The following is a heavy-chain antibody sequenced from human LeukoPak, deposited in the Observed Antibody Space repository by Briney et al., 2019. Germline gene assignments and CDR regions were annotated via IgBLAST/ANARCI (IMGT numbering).Heavy chain of an antibody. Sequence: PGGSLRLSCAASGFTLYTFGSYWMHWVRQAPGKGLVWGSVIHNDGRGTNYADSLKGRTTISRDNAKNTLYLQMTSLRAEDTGVYYCVRGGFGHAMDVWGQGTTVIVSS. CDR1: GFTLYTFGSYW. CDR3: VRGGFGHAMDV. V-gene: IGHV3-74*01. J-gene: IGHJ6*02. CDR2: IHNDGRGT. D-gene: IGHD3-10*01.